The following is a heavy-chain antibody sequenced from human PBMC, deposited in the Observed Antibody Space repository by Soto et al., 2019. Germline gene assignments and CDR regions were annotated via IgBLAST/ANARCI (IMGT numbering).Heavy chain of an antibody. Sequence: PGGSLRLSCAASGFTFSGSAMHWVRQASGKGLEWVGRIRSKPNNYATAYGASVKGRFTISRDDSKNTAYLQMNSLNTEDTAVYYCSRQASDFWSGKPQYYMDVWGKGPTVTVSS. CDR1: GFTFSGSA. D-gene: IGHD3-3*01. CDR2: IRSKPNNYAT. CDR3: SRQASDFWSGKPQYYMDV. J-gene: IGHJ6*03. V-gene: IGHV3-73*01.